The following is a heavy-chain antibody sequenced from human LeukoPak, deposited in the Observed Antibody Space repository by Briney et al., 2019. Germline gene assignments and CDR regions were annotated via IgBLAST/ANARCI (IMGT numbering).Heavy chain of an antibody. CDR3: AKGSDRYSSGSAVDY. D-gene: IGHD6-19*01. J-gene: IGHJ4*02. Sequence: GGSLRLSCAASGFTFSNYAMNWVRQAPGKGLEWASSISGTGGNTNYADSVKGRFTISRDNSKNTLYLQMNSLRAEDTAIYYCAKGSDRYSSGSAVDYWGQGSPVTVSS. V-gene: IGHV3-23*01. CDR2: ISGTGGNT. CDR1: GFTFSNYA.